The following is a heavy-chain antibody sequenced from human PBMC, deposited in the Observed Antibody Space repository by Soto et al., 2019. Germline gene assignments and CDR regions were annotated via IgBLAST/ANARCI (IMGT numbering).Heavy chain of an antibody. CDR3: ARIGTLLGIVTNNWFDP. Sequence: QVHLQESGPGLLKPSQTLSLTCTVSGASISTDGYYWSWIRQPPGKGLEWIGYMSYSGTYYNPSLKRRVTTSLDRSNNQISLYLTSVTAADTAVYYCARIGTLLGIVTNNWFDPWAQGTLVTVSS. D-gene: IGHD3-3*01. CDR1: GASISTDGYY. J-gene: IGHJ5*02. CDR2: MSYSGT. V-gene: IGHV4-30-4*01.